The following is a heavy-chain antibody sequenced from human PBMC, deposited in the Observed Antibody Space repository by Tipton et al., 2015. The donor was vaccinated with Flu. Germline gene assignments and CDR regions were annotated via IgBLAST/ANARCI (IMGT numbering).Heavy chain of an antibody. D-gene: IGHD3-10*01. CDR2: IYHSGNT. J-gene: IGHJ2*01. V-gene: IGHV4-38-2*01. Sequence: GLVKPSETLALTCVVSGYSISSGYYWAWVRQPPGKDLDWIGSIYHSGNTYYNPSLKGRVTLAVDTSKNQFSLKMTSVTAADTAMYSCARGRWYFDLWGPGTLVTVSS. CDR1: GYSISSGYY. CDR3: ARGRWYFDL.